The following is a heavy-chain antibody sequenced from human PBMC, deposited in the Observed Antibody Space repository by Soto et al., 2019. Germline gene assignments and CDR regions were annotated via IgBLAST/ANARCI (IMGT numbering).Heavy chain of an antibody. J-gene: IGHJ4*02. CDR2: INPSGGST. CDR3: ARVGGYSYGDVDY. CDR1: GYTFTSYY. V-gene: IGHV1-46*04. D-gene: IGHD5-18*01. Sequence: QVQLVQSGAEVKKPGASVKVSCKASGYTFTSYYMHWVRQAPGQGLEWMGIINPSGGSTTYAQKLQGGVPMTRDPSPSTGYRGLRSLRSEDPAVYYCARVGGYSYGDVDYGGQGTLVTVSS.